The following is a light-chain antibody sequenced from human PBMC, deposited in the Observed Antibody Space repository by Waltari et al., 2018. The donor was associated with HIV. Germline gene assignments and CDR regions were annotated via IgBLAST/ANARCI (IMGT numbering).Light chain of an antibody. Sequence: DIVMTQSPDSLAVSLGERATINCKSSQNVLYSSNNKNYLAWYQQKPGQPPKLLIYWASTRESGVPDRFSGSGPGTDFTLTISSLQAEDVAVYYCQQYYSTPITFGQGTRLEIK. CDR3: QQYYSTPIT. CDR2: WAS. V-gene: IGKV4-1*01. CDR1: QNVLYSSNNKNY. J-gene: IGKJ5*01.